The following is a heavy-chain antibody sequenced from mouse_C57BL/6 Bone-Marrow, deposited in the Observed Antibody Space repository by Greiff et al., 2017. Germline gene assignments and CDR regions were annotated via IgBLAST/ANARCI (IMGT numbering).Heavy chain of an antibody. CDR3: ARDDYGPNYYAMDY. V-gene: IGHV1-26*01. D-gene: IGHD2-4*01. CDR2: INPKNGGT. J-gene: IGHJ4*01. CDR1: GYTFTDYY. Sequence: EVQLQPSGPELVKPGASVKISCKASGYTFTDYYMNWVKQSHGKSLEWIGDINPKNGGTSYNQKFKGKATLAVDKSSSTAYMGLRSLTSEDSAVYYCARDDYGPNYYAMDYWGQGTSVTVSS.